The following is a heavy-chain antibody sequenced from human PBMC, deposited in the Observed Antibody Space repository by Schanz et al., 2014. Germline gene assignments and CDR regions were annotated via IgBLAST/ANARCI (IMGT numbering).Heavy chain of an antibody. J-gene: IGHJ3*02. CDR3: ARDRGHGDLPGDI. CDR2: ISYSGST. D-gene: IGHD4-17*01. V-gene: IGHV4-4*02. CDR1: GASISSSNW. Sequence: QVQLQESGPGLVKPSGTLSLTCAVSGASISSSNWWSWVRQPPVKGLEWIGFISYSGSTYYNPSLKSRVTISVDTSKNQFSLNLSSATAADTAVYYCARDRGHGDLPGDIWGQGTMVTVSS.